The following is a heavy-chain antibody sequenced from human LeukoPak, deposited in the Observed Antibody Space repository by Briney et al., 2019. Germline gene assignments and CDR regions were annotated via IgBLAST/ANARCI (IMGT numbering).Heavy chain of an antibody. Sequence: PWGTLRLSCAASGFTISSYSINWVRQAPAPGLERVSSISSSSSYIYYADSVKGRFTTSRDNAKNSLYLQMNSLIAEDTAVYYCARIRGSGSSGMDVWGQGTTVSVSS. CDR2: ISSSSSYI. CDR1: GFTISSYS. CDR3: ARIRGSGSSGMDV. D-gene: IGHD3-10*01. V-gene: IGHV3-21*01. J-gene: IGHJ6*02.